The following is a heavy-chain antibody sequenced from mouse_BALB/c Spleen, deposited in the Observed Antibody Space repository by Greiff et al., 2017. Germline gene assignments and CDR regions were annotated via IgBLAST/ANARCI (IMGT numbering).Heavy chain of an antibody. V-gene: IGHV2-2*02. Sequence: QVQLKESGPGLVQPSQSLSITCTVSGFSLTSYGVHWVRQSPGKGLEWLGVIWSGGSTDYNAAFISRLSISKDNSKCQVFFKMNSLQANDTAIYYCASSYYGSSYNFDVWGAGTTVTVSS. CDR2: IWSGGST. CDR3: ASSYYGSSYNFDV. D-gene: IGHD1-1*01. CDR1: GFSLTSYG. J-gene: IGHJ1*01.